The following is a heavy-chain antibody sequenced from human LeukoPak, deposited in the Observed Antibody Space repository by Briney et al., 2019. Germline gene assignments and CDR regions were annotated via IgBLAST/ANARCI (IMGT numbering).Heavy chain of an antibody. Sequence: SETLSLTCAVYGGSFSGYYWSWIRQPPGKGLEWIGEINRSGSTNYNPSLKSRVTISVDTSRNQFSLKLSSVTAADTAVYYCAIGGYYDFWSGPRLGFDPWGQGTLVTVSS. J-gene: IGHJ5*02. CDR3: AIGGYYDFWSGPRLGFDP. D-gene: IGHD3-3*01. CDR1: GGSFSGYY. CDR2: INRSGST. V-gene: IGHV4-34*01.